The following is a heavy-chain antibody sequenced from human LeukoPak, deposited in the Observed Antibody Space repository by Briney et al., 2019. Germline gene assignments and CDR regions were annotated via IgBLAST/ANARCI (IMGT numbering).Heavy chain of an antibody. D-gene: IGHD2-21*02. CDR3: ARAEYCGGDCYAGAFDI. Sequence: GGSLRLSCAASGFTFSSYWMSWVRQAPGKGLEWVANIKQDGSEKYYVDSVKGRFTISRDSAKNSLYLQMNSLRAEDTAVYYCARAEYCGGDCYAGAFDIWGQGTMVTISS. CDR2: IKQDGSEK. J-gene: IGHJ3*02. CDR1: GFTFSSYW. V-gene: IGHV3-7*01.